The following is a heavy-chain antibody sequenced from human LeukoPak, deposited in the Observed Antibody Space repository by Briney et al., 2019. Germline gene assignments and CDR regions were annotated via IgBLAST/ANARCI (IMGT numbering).Heavy chain of an antibody. CDR2: ISYDGSNK. D-gene: IGHD6-19*01. CDR1: GFTFSSYG. Sequence: GGSLRLSCAASGFTFSSYGMHWVRQAPGKGLEWVAVISYDGSNKYYADSVKGRFTISRDNCKNTLYLQMNSLRAEDTAVYYCAKDAPTEYSSGWYLFYYGMDVWGQGTTVTVSS. CDR3: AKDAPTEYSSGWYLFYYGMDV. J-gene: IGHJ6*02. V-gene: IGHV3-30*18.